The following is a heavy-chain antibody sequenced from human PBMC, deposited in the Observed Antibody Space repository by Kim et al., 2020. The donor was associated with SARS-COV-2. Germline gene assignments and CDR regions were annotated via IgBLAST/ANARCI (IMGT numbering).Heavy chain of an antibody. Sequence: GGSLRLSCAGSGFIFSNYAVSWVRQAPGKGLEWVSAISGSGDRTFYTDSVRGRVTISKDNSKNTVYLQLNGLGVEDAAVYYCAKHWGSGTYYNYFDYWGQGTLVTVSS. J-gene: IGHJ4*02. CDR3: AKHWGSGTYYNYFDY. D-gene: IGHD3-10*01. CDR2: ISGSGDRT. V-gene: IGHV3-23*01. CDR1: GFIFSNYA.